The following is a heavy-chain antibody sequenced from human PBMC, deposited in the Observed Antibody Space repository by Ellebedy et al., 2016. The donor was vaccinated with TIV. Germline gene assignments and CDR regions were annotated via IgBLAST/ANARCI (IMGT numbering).Heavy chain of an antibody. J-gene: IGHJ2*01. Sequence: GESLKISCAASGFAFNTYLMHWVRQAPGKGLEWVAVIWFDGSQKYYRESVKGRFTVSRDNSRNTLDLHMNNLKDEETAVYYCVRDSYYSGSSGNYYHYFNLWGRGTLVTVSS. D-gene: IGHD3-22*01. CDR3: VRDSYYSGSSGNYYHYFNL. V-gene: IGHV3-33*01. CDR2: IWFDGSQK. CDR1: GFAFNTYL.